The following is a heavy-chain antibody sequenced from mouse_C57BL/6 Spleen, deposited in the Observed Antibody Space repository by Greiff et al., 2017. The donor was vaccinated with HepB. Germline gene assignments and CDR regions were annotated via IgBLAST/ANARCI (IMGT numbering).Heavy chain of an antibody. V-gene: IGHV1-15*01. CDR3: TREDYYGSSYDFDY. CDR1: GYTFTDYD. J-gene: IGHJ2*01. Sequence: VKLQESGAELVRPGASVTLSCKASGYTFTDYDMHWVKQTPVHGLEWIGAIDPETGGTAYNQKFKGKAILTADKSSSTAYMELRSLTSEDSAVYYCTREDYYGSSYDFDYWGQGTTLTVSS. D-gene: IGHD1-1*01. CDR2: IDPETGGT.